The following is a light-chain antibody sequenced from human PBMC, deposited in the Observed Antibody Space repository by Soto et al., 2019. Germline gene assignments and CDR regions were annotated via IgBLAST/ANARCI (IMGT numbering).Light chain of an antibody. Sequence: QSALTQPASVSGSPGQSITISCTGTSSDVGAYIYVSWYQHHPGKAPEVMIYEVTNRPSGVSDRFSGSKSGNTASLTISGLQAEDEADYYCCSYTSSRTYVFGTGTKVT. CDR1: SSDVGAYIY. J-gene: IGLJ1*01. V-gene: IGLV2-14*01. CDR2: EVT. CDR3: CSYTSSRTYV.